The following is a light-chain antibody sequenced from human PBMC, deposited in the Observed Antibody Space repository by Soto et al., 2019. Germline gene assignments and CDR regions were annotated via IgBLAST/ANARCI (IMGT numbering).Light chain of an antibody. CDR2: GAS. V-gene: IGKV3-15*01. Sequence: EIVMTQSPATLSVSPGERVTLSCRASQSVSSNLAWYQQKPGQAPRLLLYGASTRATGIPARFSGSGSGTEFSLTISSLQSEDFAVYYCQQYNNWPPYTFGQGTKLEIK. CDR3: QQYNNWPPYT. CDR1: QSVSSN. J-gene: IGKJ2*01.